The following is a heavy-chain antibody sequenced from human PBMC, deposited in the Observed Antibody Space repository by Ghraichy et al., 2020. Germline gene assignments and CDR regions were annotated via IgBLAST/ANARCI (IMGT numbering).Heavy chain of an antibody. CDR2: ISGSGGST. J-gene: IGHJ3*02. Sequence: GGSLRLSCAASGFTFSSYAMSWVRQAPGKGLEWVSAISGSGGSTYYADSVKGRFTISRDNSKNTLYLQMNSLRAEDTAVYYCAEHVITMVRGVIITSAFDIWGQGTMVTVSS. D-gene: IGHD3-10*01. CDR1: GFTFSSYA. CDR3: AEHVITMVRGVIITSAFDI. V-gene: IGHV3-23*01.